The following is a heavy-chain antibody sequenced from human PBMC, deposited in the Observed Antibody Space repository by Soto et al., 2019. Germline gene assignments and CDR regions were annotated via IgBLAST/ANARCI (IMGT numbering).Heavy chain of an antibody. J-gene: IGHJ4*02. Sequence: QVQLQESGPGLVKPSQTLSLTCSVSGASTVSHYHWTWIRQPPGKGLEWMGYIFNSGTTFYNPSLTSRLSIPMDTSGNHFSVELRSVTAADTAVYYCALALGPTPGLDYWGQGTLVTVSS. CDR1: GASTVSHYH. CDR2: IFNSGTT. D-gene: IGHD1-26*01. V-gene: IGHV4-31*02. CDR3: ALALGPTPGLDY.